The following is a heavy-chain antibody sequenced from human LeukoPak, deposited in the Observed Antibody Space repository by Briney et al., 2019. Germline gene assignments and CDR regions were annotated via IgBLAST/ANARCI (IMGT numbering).Heavy chain of an antibody. D-gene: IGHD3-22*01. CDR3: ARVLSYYDSSGYPPFD. CDR2: IIPIFGTA. V-gene: IGHV1-69*05. Sequence: SVKVSCKASGGTFSSYAISWVRQAPGQGLEWMGRIIPIFGTANYAQKFQGRVTITTDEFTSTACMELSSLRSEDTAVYYCARVLSYYDSSGYPPFDWGQGTLVTVSS. CDR1: GGTFSSYA. J-gene: IGHJ4*02.